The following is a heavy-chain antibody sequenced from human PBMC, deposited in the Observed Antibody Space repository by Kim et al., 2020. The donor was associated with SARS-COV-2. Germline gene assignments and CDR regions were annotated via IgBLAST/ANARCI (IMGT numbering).Heavy chain of an antibody. D-gene: IGHD2-15*01. J-gene: IGHJ6*01. CDR2: INHSGST. CDR1: GGSFSGYY. V-gene: IGHV4-34*01. CDR3: ARVYCSGGSCYSRSHYYY. Sequence: SETLSLTCAVYGGSFSGYYWSWIRQPPGKGLEWIGEINHSGSTNYNPSLKSRVTISVDTSKNQFSLKLSSVTAADTAVYYCARVYCSGGSCYSRSHYYY.